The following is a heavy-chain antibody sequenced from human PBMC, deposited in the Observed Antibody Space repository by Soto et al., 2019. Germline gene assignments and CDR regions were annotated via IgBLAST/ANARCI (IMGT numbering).Heavy chain of an antibody. CDR3: AASIFYYGMDV. V-gene: IGHV5-51*01. CDR1: GYDFNTNW. J-gene: IGHJ6*02. Sequence: PGESLKISCRGSGYDFNTNWIGWVRQMTGKGPEWMGIIYPGDSDTKYNPSFQGQVTISADKSTTTTYLQWSSLKASDTAIYYCAASIFYYGMDVWGQGTTVTVSS. CDR2: IYPGDSDT.